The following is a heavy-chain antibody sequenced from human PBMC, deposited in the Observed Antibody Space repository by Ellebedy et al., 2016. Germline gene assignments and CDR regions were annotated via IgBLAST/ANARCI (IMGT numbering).Heavy chain of an antibody. CDR1: GFTFSSYG. V-gene: IGHV3-33*01. Sequence: GESLKISCAASGFTFSSYGMHWVRQAPGKGLEWVAVIWYDGSNKYYADSVKGRFTISRDNSKNTLYLQMNSLRAEDTAVYYCARDTGGHDPFWWYFDLWGRGTLVTVSS. J-gene: IGHJ2*01. CDR2: IWYDGSNK. CDR3: ARDTGGHDPFWWYFDL. D-gene: IGHD2-8*02.